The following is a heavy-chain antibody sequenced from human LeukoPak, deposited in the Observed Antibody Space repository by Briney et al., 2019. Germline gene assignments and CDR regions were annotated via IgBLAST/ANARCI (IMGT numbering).Heavy chain of an antibody. J-gene: IGHJ5*02. CDR1: GGSISSSSYY. V-gene: IGHV4-39*07. Sequence: SETLSLTCTVSGGSISSSSYYWGWIRQPPGKGLEWIGSIYYSGSTYYNPSLKSPVTISVDTSKNQFSLELNSVTAADTAVYYCARDLGLTISANWFDPWGQGTLVTVSS. CDR3: ARDLGLTISANWFDP. CDR2: IYYSGST. D-gene: IGHD3-3*01.